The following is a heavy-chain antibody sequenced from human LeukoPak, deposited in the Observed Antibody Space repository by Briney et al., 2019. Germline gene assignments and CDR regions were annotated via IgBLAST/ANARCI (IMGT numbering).Heavy chain of an antibody. CDR3: AKDYDILTGSEY. J-gene: IGHJ4*02. V-gene: IGHV3-23*01. D-gene: IGHD3-9*01. CDR2: ISGSSGST. CDR1: GFTFSSYA. Sequence: PGGSLRLSCAASGFTFSSYAMSWVRQAPGKGLEWVSAISGSSGSTYYADSVKGRFTISGGNSKNTLYLQMNSLRAEDTAVYYCAKDYDILTGSEYWGQGTLVTVSS.